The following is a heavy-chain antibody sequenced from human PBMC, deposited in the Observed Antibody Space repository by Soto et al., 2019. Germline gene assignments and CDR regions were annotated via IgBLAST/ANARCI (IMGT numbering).Heavy chain of an antibody. V-gene: IGHV4-38-2*02. J-gene: IGHJ4*02. CDR1: GFSISSGYS. D-gene: IGHD1-1*01. Sequence: SETLSLTCEVSGFSISSGYSWSWVRQPPGKGLEWIGSIYRSGSSYHNPSLESRLTVSIDLSKKQFSLKLASVTAADTAIYYRAREKVRTTFFHNWGQGSQVTVSS. CDR3: AREKVRTTFFHN. CDR2: IYRSGSS.